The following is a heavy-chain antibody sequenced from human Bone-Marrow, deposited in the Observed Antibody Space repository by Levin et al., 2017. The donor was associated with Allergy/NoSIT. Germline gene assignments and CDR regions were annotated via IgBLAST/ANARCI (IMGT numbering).Heavy chain of an antibody. CDR3: VRVRGGCSATSCYFGP. J-gene: IGHJ5*02. Sequence: SETLSLTCGVSGDSITSNNWWTWVRQPPGERLEWIGGVCHNGQAYYNPSLRTRVTLSVDKSKDQFSLQLTSVTAADTAVYYCVRVRGGCSATSCYFGPWGQGTLVTVSS. CDR1: GDSITSNNW. V-gene: IGHV4-4*02. D-gene: IGHD2-2*01. CDR2: VCHNGQA.